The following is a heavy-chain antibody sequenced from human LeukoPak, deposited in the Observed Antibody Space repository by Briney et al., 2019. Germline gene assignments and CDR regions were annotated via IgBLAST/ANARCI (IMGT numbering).Heavy chain of an antibody. D-gene: IGHD3-22*01. CDR1: GITLSNYG. Sequence: GGSLRLSCAVSGITLSNYGMSWVRQAPGKGLEWVAGISDRGSRTNYADSVKGRFTISTDHPKNTLYLQMNSLRAEDSAVYFCAKRGVVIRVILVGFHKEAYYFDSWGQGALVTVSS. V-gene: IGHV3-23*01. J-gene: IGHJ4*02. CDR2: ISDRGSRT. CDR3: AKRGVVIRVILVGFHKEAYYFDS.